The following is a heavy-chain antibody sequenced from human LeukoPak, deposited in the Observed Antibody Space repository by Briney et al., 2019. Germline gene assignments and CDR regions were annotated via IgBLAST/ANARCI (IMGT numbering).Heavy chain of an antibody. CDR3: TTDSLFGDDYNPDPFDY. D-gene: IGHD5-24*01. CDR1: GFTFKNAW. V-gene: IGHV3-15*01. Sequence: GGSLTLSCAVSGFTFKNAWMNWVRQAPGKGLEWVGRIKTKTDGESTDYAAPVNDRFTISRDDSKDTLFLHMSNLKTEDTAVYYCTTDSLFGDDYNPDPFDYWGQGTLVAVSS. J-gene: IGHJ4*02. CDR2: IKTKTDGEST.